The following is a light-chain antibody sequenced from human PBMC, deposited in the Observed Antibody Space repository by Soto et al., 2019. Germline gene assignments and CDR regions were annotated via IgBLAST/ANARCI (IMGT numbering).Light chain of an antibody. Sequence: EIVLTQSPGTLSVSPGDRAILSCRASQTISNNYLAWFQQKPGQAPRLLIYGASYRATGIPDRFSGSVSGTVFTLIISRMEPEDFAVYYCQQFGGSPPLTFGGGTKVEIK. CDR1: QTISNNY. V-gene: IGKV3-20*01. J-gene: IGKJ4*01. CDR2: GAS. CDR3: QQFGGSPPLT.